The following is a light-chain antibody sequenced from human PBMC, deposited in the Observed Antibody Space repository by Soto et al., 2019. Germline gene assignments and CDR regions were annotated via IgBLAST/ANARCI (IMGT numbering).Light chain of an antibody. CDR1: SSNVGINA. CDR2: SND. CDR3: AVWDDNLSGVI. V-gene: IGLV1-44*01. J-gene: IGLJ2*01. Sequence: QSVVTQPPSTSGTPGQRGSISCSGSSSNVGINAVNWYQQFPGTAPKLLIHSNDQRPSGVPDRFSGSKSGTSASLAISGLQAEDEADYYCAVWDDNLSGVIFGGGTKVTVL.